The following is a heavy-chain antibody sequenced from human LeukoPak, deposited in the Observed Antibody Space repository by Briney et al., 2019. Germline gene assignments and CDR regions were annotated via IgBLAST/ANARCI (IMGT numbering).Heavy chain of an antibody. V-gene: IGHV4-59*01. CDR1: GDSISSYY. CDR3: ALGGSDYYYGMDV. J-gene: IGHJ6*02. Sequence: SETLSLTCTVSGDSISSYYWSWIRQPPGKGLEWIGYIYYSGSTNYNPSLKSRVTISVDTSKNQFSLKLSSVTAADTAVYYCALGGSDYYYGMDVWGQGTTVTVSS. D-gene: IGHD3-10*01. CDR2: IYYSGST.